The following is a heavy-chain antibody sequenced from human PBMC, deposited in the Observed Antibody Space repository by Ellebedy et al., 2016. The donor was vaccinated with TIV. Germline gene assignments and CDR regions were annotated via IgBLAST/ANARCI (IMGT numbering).Heavy chain of an antibody. Sequence: AASVKVSCKTSGYTFTGYYIHRVRQAPGQGFEWMGWINPNSGDTNYAQKFQGRVTMTRDTSISTVYMELSGLRSDDTAVYFCARGIAGVNYPVFDIWGQGTMVSVSS. CDR3: ARGIAGVNYPVFDI. J-gene: IGHJ3*02. CDR1: GYTFTGYY. CDR2: INPNSGDT. D-gene: IGHD3-10*01. V-gene: IGHV1-2*02.